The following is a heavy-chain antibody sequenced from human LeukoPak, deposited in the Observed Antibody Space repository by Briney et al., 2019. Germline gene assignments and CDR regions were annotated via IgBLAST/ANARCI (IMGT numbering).Heavy chain of an antibody. CDR3: ARDRFVVVPAATDYYGMDV. CDR1: GYTFTSYD. CDR2: MNPNSGNT. D-gene: IGHD2-2*01. J-gene: IGHJ6*02. Sequence: GASVKVSCKASGYTFTSYDINWVRQATGQGLEWMGWMNPNSGNTGYAQKFQGRVTITADKSTSTAYMELSSLRSEDTAVYYCARDRFVVVPAATDYYGMDVWGQGTTVTVSS. V-gene: IGHV1-8*01.